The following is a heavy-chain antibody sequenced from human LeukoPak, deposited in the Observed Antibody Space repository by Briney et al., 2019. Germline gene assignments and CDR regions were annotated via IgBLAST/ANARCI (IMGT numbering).Heavy chain of an antibody. CDR1: GDSISSHY. D-gene: IGHD3-22*01. Sequence: PSETLSLTCTVSGDSISSHYWSWIRQPPGKGLEWIGYIYYSGSTNYNPSLKSRVTISVDTSKNQFSLKLSSVTAADTAVYYCARLYYDSSRYPNWFDPWGQGTLVTVSS. CDR2: IYYSGST. J-gene: IGHJ5*02. V-gene: IGHV4-59*08. CDR3: ARLYYDSSRYPNWFDP.